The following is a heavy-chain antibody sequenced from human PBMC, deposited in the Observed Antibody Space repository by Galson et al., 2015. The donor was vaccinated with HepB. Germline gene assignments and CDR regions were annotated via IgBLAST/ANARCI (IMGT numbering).Heavy chain of an antibody. D-gene: IGHD3-16*01. CDR1: GYTFTSYA. J-gene: IGHJ6*02. Sequence: SVKVSCKASGYTFTSYAMHWVRQAPGQRLEWMGWINAGNGNTKYSQKFQGRVTITRDTSASTAYMELSSLRSEDTAVYYCASGRGIRHPWHYYGMDVWGQGTTVTVSS. V-gene: IGHV1-3*01. CDR2: INAGNGNT. CDR3: ASGRGIRHPWHYYGMDV.